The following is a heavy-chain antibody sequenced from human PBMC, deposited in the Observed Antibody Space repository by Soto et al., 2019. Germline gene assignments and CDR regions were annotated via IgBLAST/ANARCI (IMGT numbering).Heavy chain of an antibody. CDR2: MSPNNGNT. J-gene: IGHJ4*02. V-gene: IGHV1-8*01. D-gene: IGHD3-9*01. CDR3: ARGVDAGVDY. CDR1: GYTFNTYD. Sequence: QVHLVQSGAEVKEPGASVKVSCKASGYTFNTYDINWVRQAPGQGPEWMGWMSPNNGNTGYAEKFQGRVTMTTDTSKGVAYMELSSLTSEDTAVYYCARGVDAGVDYWGQGALVTVSS.